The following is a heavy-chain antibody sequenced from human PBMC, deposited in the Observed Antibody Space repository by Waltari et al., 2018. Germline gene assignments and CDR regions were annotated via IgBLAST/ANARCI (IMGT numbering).Heavy chain of an antibody. D-gene: IGHD3-3*01. CDR1: GYTFTSYY. CDR2: INPSGGST. V-gene: IGHV1-46*01. Sequence: QVQLVQSGAEVKKPGASVKVSCKASGYTFTSYYMHWVRQAPGQGLEWMGIINPSGGSTSDAQKFQGRVTMTRDTSTSTVYMELSSLRSEDTAVYYCARAPSHYDFWSGYYTGFDYWGQGTLVTVSS. J-gene: IGHJ4*02. CDR3: ARAPSHYDFWSGYYTGFDY.